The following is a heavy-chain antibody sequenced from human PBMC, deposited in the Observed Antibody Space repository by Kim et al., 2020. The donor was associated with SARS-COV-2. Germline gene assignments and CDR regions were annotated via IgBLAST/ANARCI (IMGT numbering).Heavy chain of an antibody. CDR1: GFTFRDYY. Sequence: GGSLRLSCAASGFTFRDYYMSWFRQAPGTGLQWVSYISGSSRYTTYGDSVKGRFTISRDNAKNSLYLQMNSLRAEDTAVYYCASSVTSGGLGRDSYYGMDVWGQGTTVTVSS. D-gene: IGHD2-2*01. V-gene: IGHV3-11*03. CDR2: ISGSSRYT. CDR3: ASSVTSGGLGRDSYYGMDV. J-gene: IGHJ6*02.